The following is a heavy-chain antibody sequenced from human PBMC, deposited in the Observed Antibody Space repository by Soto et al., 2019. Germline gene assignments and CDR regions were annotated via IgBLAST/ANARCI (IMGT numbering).Heavy chain of an antibody. V-gene: IGHV1-69*13. CDR3: ALLLTGYLPLDY. D-gene: IGHD3-9*01. CDR1: GYTFTSYA. CDR2: INPIIGKA. J-gene: IGHJ4*02. Sequence: GASVKVSCTASGYTFTSYASSWVRQAPGQGLEWMGGINPIIGKANYAQKLQGRVTITADESTSTAYLELSSLRSEDTAVYYCALLLTGYLPLDYWGQGTLVTVPQ.